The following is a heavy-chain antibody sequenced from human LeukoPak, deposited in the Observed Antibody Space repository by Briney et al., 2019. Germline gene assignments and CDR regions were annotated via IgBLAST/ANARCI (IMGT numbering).Heavy chain of an antibody. D-gene: IGHD3-22*01. CDR1: GGSISSYY. V-gene: IGHV4-59*01. J-gene: IGHJ6*03. CDR3: ARSGYYYDTHYYMDV. Sequence: SETLSLTCTVSGGSISSYYWSWIRQPPGKGLEWIGYIYYSGSTNYNPSLKSRVTISVDTSKNQFSLKLSSVAAADTAVYYCARSGYYYDTHYYMDVWGKGTTVTVSS. CDR2: IYYSGST.